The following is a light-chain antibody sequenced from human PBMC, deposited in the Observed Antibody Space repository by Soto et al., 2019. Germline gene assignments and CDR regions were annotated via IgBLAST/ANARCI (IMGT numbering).Light chain of an antibody. CDR1: SSDVGGYNY. Sequence: QSALTQPPSASGSPGQSVTISCSGTSSDVGGYNYVSWYQQHPSKAPKLMIYEVYKRPSGVPDRFSGSKSGNTASLTVSGLQAEDEADYYCSSYGGSNNLLFGGGTKVTVL. CDR3: SSYGGSNNLL. J-gene: IGLJ2*01. V-gene: IGLV2-8*01. CDR2: EVY.